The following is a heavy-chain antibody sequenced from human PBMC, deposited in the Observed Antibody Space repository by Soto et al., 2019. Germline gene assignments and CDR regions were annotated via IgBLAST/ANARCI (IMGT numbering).Heavy chain of an antibody. CDR3: AKDLDSSAWNRESWFDP. Sequence: PGGSLRLSCAASGFTFSNYAMNWVRLPPGKGLEWISLISVSGDTTYYADSVKGRLTISRDNSKSTLYLQMNSLRVEDTAIYYCAKDLDSSAWNRESWFDPWGQGTLVTVSS. CDR1: GFTFSNYA. D-gene: IGHD6-19*01. J-gene: IGHJ5*02. V-gene: IGHV3-23*01. CDR2: ISVSGDTT.